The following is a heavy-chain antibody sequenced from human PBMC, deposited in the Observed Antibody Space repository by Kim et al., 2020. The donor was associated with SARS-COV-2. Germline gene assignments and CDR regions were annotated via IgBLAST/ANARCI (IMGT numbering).Heavy chain of an antibody. Sequence: GGSLRLSCVASGFTFSSYSMNWVRQAPGKGLEWVSYISSSSSTIYYADSVKGRFTISRDNAKNSLYLQMNSLRDEDTAVYYCARDRGNSGYDWAYYYYGMDVWGQGTTVTVSS. J-gene: IGHJ6*02. CDR1: GFTFSSYS. CDR3: ARDRGNSGYDWAYYYYGMDV. D-gene: IGHD5-12*01. CDR2: ISSSSSTI. V-gene: IGHV3-48*02.